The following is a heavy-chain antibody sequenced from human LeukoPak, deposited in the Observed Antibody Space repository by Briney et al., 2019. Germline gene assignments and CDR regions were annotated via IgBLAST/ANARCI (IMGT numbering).Heavy chain of an antibody. J-gene: IGHJ4*02. Sequence: SETLSLTCTVSGGSISSSSYYWGWIRQPPGKGLEWIGSIYYRGSTYYNPSLKSRVTISVDTSKNQFSLKLSSVTAADTAVYYCARRPGGSSSWYSWGQDFDYWGQGTLVTVSS. CDR2: IYYRGST. D-gene: IGHD6-13*01. CDR3: ARRPGGSSSWYSWGQDFDY. V-gene: IGHV4-39*01. CDR1: GGSISSSSYY.